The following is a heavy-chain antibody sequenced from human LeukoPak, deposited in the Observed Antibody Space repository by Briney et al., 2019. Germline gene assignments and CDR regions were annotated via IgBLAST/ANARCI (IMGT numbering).Heavy chain of an antibody. CDR1: GFTFSHAW. Sequence: GGSLRLSCAASGFTFSHAWMTWVRQAPGKGLEWVGRIRSNSDGGTIDYAAPVKGRFTLSRDDSKDTLYLQMNSLQTEDTAVYYCATDFYDSTWGQGTLVTVSS. CDR2: IRSNSDGGTI. CDR3: ATDFYDST. J-gene: IGHJ5*02. V-gene: IGHV3-15*01. D-gene: IGHD3-22*01.